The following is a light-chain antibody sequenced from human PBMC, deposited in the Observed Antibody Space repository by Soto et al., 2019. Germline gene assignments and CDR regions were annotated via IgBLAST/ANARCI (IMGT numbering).Light chain of an antibody. Sequence: ETVLTQSPATLSLSPGERATLSCRASRRISTYLAWYQQKPGQAPRLLIYEALNRATGIPARFSGSGSGTDFTLTISSLEPEDFALYYCQQRSNWPLTFGGGTKVEIK. J-gene: IGKJ4*01. V-gene: IGKV3-11*01. CDR2: EAL. CDR1: RRISTY. CDR3: QQRSNWPLT.